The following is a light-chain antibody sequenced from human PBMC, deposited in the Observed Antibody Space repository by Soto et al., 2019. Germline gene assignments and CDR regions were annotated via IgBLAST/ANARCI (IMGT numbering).Light chain of an antibody. Sequence: QSALTQPASVSGSPGQSITIACTGTNRDVGSYNLVSWYQQRPGEAPKLIISEVRNRPSGISYRFTGSKSGTSASLAISGLLSEDEADYYCATWDDSLNVVFGGGTKLTVL. V-gene: IGLV2-14*01. CDR3: ATWDDSLNVV. CDR2: EVR. J-gene: IGLJ2*01. CDR1: NRDVGSYNL.